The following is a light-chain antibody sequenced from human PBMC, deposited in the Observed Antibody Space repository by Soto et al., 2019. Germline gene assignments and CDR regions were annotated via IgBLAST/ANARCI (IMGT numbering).Light chain of an antibody. CDR3: QQSYSNPVT. CDR1: ESINTR. J-gene: IGKJ5*01. Sequence: DIQITQSPSTLSASVGDRVTITCRASESINTRLAWYQQTTGKAPKLLIYAASSLQSGVPSRFSGSGSGTDFTLTISSLQPEDFETYYCQQSYSNPVTFGQGTRLEIK. CDR2: AAS. V-gene: IGKV1-39*01.